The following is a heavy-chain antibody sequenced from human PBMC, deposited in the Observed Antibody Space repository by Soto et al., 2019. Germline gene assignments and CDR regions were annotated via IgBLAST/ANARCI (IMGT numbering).Heavy chain of an antibody. CDR2: ISSSSSYI. CDR1: GFTFSSYS. Sequence: GGSLRLSCAASGFTFSSYSMNWVRQAPGKGLEWVSSISSSSSYIYYADSVKGRFTISRDNAKNSLYLQMNSLRAEDTAVYYCARDDYGSGSYFDYWGQGTLVTVSS. J-gene: IGHJ4*02. V-gene: IGHV3-21*01. CDR3: ARDDYGSGSYFDY. D-gene: IGHD3-10*01.